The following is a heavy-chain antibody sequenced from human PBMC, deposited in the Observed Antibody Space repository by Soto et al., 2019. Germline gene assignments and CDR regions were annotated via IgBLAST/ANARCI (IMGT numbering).Heavy chain of an antibody. V-gene: IGHV4-31*03. CDR3: ARAYGSGYMDV. CDR1: GGSISSGDYY. D-gene: IGHD3-10*01. J-gene: IGHJ6*02. Sequence: SETLSLTCTVSGGSISSGDYYWSWIRQHPGKGLEWIGYIYYSGSTYYNPSLKSRVTISVDTSKNQFSLKLSSVTAADTAVYYCARAYGSGYMDVWGQGTTVTVSS. CDR2: IYYSGST.